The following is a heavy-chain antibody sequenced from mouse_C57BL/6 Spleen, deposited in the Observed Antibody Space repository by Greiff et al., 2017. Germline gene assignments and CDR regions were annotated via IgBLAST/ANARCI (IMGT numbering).Heavy chain of an antibody. D-gene: IGHD1-1*01. J-gene: IGHJ3*01. V-gene: IGHV5-17*01. CDR1: GFTFSDYG. CDR2: ISSGSSTI. Sequence: EVQLVESGGGLVKPGGSLKLSCAASGFTFSDYGMHWFRQAPEKGLEWVAYISSGSSTIYYADTVKGRFTISRDNAKNTLFLQMTSLRSEDTAMYYCARPPYSSYGGGWFAYWGQGTLVTVSA. CDR3: ARPPYSSYGGGWFAY.